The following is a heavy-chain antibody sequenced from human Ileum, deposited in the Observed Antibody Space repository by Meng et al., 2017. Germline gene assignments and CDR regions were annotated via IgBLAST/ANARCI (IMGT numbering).Heavy chain of an antibody. CDR2: ISQSGTT. D-gene: IGHD3-10*01. V-gene: IGHV4-4*02. Sequence: QVQLQESGPGLVKPSGTLSLTCAVSGGSISNGKWWSWVRQPPGKGLEWIGEISQSGTTNYYPSLNSRVSISLDKANNHLSLTLTSVTAAGTAVYYCATYGSGFTPPLDPWGQGILVTVSS. CDR1: GGSISNGKW. CDR3: ATYGSGFTPPLDP. J-gene: IGHJ5*02.